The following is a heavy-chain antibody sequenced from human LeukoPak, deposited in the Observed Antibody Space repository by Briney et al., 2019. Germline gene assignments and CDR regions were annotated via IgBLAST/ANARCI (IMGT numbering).Heavy chain of an antibody. D-gene: IGHD3-22*01. Sequence: GGSLRLSCAASGFTFSSSAMSWVRQAPGKGLEWVSAISNNGGYTYYADSVQGRFTISRDNSKSTLCLQMNSLRAEDTAVYYCAKDRSITMIVVAITGFDYWGQGTLVTVSS. CDR3: AKDRSITMIVVAITGFDY. CDR2: ISNNGGYT. V-gene: IGHV3-23*01. J-gene: IGHJ4*02. CDR1: GFTFSSSA.